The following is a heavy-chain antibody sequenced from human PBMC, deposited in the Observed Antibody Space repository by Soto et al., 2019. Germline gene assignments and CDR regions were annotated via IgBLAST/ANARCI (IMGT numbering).Heavy chain of an antibody. J-gene: IGHJ4*02. CDR2: IYTSGST. V-gene: IGHV4-4*07. D-gene: IGHD2-2*01. Sequence: SETLSLTCTVSGGSISSYYWSWIRQPAGKGLEWIGRIYTSGSTNYNPSLKSRVTMSVDTSKNQFSLKLSPVTAADTAVYYCARACSSNSCYDVFDYWGQGTLVTVSS. CDR3: ARACSSNSCYDVFDY. CDR1: GGSISSYY.